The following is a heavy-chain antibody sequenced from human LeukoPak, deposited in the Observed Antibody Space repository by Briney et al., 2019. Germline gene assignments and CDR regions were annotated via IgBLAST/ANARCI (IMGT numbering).Heavy chain of an antibody. CDR1: GGTFSSYA. Sequence: ASVKVSCKASGGTFSSYAISWVRQAPGQGLEWMGGIIPIFGTANYTQKFQGRVTITADESTSTAYMELSSLRSEDTAVYYCARGVVVVPAAPSWFDPWGQGTLVTVSS. V-gene: IGHV1-69*01. J-gene: IGHJ5*02. CDR3: ARGVVVVPAAPSWFDP. D-gene: IGHD2-2*01. CDR2: IIPIFGTA.